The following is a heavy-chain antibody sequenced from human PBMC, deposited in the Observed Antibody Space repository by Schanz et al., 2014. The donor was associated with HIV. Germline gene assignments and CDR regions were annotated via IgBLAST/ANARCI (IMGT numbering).Heavy chain of an antibody. Sequence: QVQLVQSGPEVKKPGASVRVSCETSGYTFSDSDINWVRQAPGQGLEWMGWVNPESGNTGMADKFLGRLSLTRFTSTGTAYMELDSLRSEDTAIYYCVRAASFHFDKEGYYRNWYFDFWGRGTLVAVSS. CDR1: GYTFSDSD. J-gene: IGHJ2*01. V-gene: IGHV1-8*02. D-gene: IGHD1-26*01. CDR2: VNPESGNT. CDR3: VRAASFHFDKEGYYRNWYFDF.